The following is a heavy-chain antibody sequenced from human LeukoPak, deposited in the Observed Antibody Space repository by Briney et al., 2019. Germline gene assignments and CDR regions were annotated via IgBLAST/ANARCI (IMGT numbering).Heavy chain of an antibody. V-gene: IGHV3-23*01. CDR2: ISISGDNT. Sequence: GGSLSLSLAASGLTLRNFAMSWVRQAPGKGLEWVSSISISGDNTHYADSVKGRFTISRDNSKDTLYLQMNSLRAEDTAVYYCAKVEAYYYYGMDVWGQGTTVTVSS. CDR3: AKVEAYYYYGMDV. CDR1: GLTLRNFA. J-gene: IGHJ6*02.